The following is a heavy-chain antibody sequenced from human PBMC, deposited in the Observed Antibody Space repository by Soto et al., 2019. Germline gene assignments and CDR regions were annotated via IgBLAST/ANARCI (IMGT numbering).Heavy chain of an antibody. CDR2: IYYSGSP. CDR1: AGSISSTTYY. J-gene: IGHJ4*02. CDR3: ARTNFLDTAMVIFDY. V-gene: IGHV4-39*01. D-gene: IGHD5-18*01. Sequence: PSETLSLTCIVSAGSISSTTYYWGWIRQPPGKGLEWIGSIYYSGSPSYNPSLKSRVTISVDASKDQFSLRLSSVTAADTGVYYCARTNFLDTAMVIFDYWGQGTLVTVSS.